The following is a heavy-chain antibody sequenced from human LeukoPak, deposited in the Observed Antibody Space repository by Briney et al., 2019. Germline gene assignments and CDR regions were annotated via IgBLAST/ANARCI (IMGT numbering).Heavy chain of an antibody. D-gene: IGHD2-8*02. CDR3: ARGGDYWYFFDY. J-gene: IGHJ4*02. Sequence: SETLSLTCTVSGGSISSSSYYWGWIRQPPGKGLEWIGSIYYSGSTYYNPSLKSRVTISVDTSKNQFSLKLSSVTAADTAVYYCARGGDYWYFFDYWGQGTLVTVSS. CDR1: GGSISSSSYY. V-gene: IGHV4-39*01. CDR2: IYYSGST.